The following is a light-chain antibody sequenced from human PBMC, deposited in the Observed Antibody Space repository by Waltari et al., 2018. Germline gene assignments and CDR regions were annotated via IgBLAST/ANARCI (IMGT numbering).Light chain of an antibody. J-gene: IGKJ1*01. CDR2: DAS. CDR1: PSVGRY. Sequence: CRASPSVGRYLAWYKQQHGQAPRLLIYDASTRATGIPDRFSGGGSGTDFSLTISRLEPEDFAVYYCQMYVRLPVTFGQGTKVEI. CDR3: QMYVRLPVT. V-gene: IGKV3-20*01.